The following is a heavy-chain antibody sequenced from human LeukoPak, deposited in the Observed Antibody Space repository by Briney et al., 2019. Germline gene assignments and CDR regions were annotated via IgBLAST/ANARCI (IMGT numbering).Heavy chain of an antibody. V-gene: IGHV3-7*02. CDR1: GFTFSSYW. CDR2: IKQDGSEN. D-gene: IGHD2-8*01. J-gene: IGHJ3*02. CDR3: ARRSHTTSKGVFDI. Sequence: GGSLRLSCAASGFTFSSYWMSWGRQAPGKGLEWVARIKQDGSENYYVESVKGRFIISRDNAKNSLYLQMNSLRAEDTAVYYCARRSHTTSKGVFDIWGQGTMVTVSS.